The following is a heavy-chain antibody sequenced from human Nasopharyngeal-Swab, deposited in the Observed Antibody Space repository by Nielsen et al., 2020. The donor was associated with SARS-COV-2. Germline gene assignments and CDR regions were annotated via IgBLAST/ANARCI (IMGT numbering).Heavy chain of an antibody. CDR3: ARIPGYSSGWYSGGMDV. Sequence: SGPTLVTPTQTLTLTCTFSGFSLSTSGMCVSWIRPPPGKALEWLALIDWDDDKYYSTSLKTRLTISKDTSKNQVVLTMTNMDPVDTATYYCARIPGYSSGWYSGGMDVWGQGTTVTVSS. D-gene: IGHD6-19*01. CDR2: IDWDDDK. V-gene: IGHV2-70*01. CDR1: GFSLSTSGMC. J-gene: IGHJ6*02.